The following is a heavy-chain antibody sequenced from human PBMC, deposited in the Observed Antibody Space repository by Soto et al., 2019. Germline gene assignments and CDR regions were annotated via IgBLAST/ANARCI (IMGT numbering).Heavy chain of an antibody. Sequence: GGSLRLSCAASGFTFSGYSMNWVRQAPGKGLEWVSSISSSSSYIYYADSVKGRFTISRDNAKNSLYLQMNSLRAEDTAVYYCAREVENYYYYGMDVWGQGTTVTVSS. J-gene: IGHJ6*02. V-gene: IGHV3-21*04. CDR2: ISSSSSYI. CDR3: AREVENYYYYGMDV. D-gene: IGHD2-15*01. CDR1: GFTFSGYS.